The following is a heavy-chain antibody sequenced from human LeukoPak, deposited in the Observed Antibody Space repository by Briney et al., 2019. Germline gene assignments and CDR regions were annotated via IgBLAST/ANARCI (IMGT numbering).Heavy chain of an antibody. CDR3: AKAYSGYDSMGH. CDR2: ISWDGAST. Sequence: GGSLRLSCAASGFTFNDYAMHWVRQAPGKGLQWVSLISWDGASTYYADSVKGRFTISRDNSKNSLYLQMNSLRTEDTALYYCAKAYSGYDSMGHWGQGTLVTVSS. J-gene: IGHJ4*02. D-gene: IGHD5-12*01. CDR1: GFTFNDYA. V-gene: IGHV3-43D*03.